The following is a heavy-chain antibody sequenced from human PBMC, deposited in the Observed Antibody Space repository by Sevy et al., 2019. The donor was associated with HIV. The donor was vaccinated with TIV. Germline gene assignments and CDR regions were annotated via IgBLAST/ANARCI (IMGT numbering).Heavy chain of an antibody. V-gene: IGHV3-30*18. Sequence: GGSLRLSCAASGFIFSSYGMHWVRQAPGKGLEWVTIISYDGRSNYYADSVKGRFTISRDNSENILYLQMNSLRTDDTAVYYCVKGGVTWELLDYWGQGTLVTVSS. CDR1: GFIFSSYG. J-gene: IGHJ4*02. CDR3: VKGGVTWELLDY. D-gene: IGHD1-26*01. CDR2: ISYDGRSN.